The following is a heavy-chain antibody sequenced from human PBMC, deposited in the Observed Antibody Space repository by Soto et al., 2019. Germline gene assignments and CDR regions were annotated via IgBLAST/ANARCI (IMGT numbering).Heavy chain of an antibody. CDR3: ASYQQSYAFDI. J-gene: IGHJ3*02. D-gene: IGHD2-2*01. CDR1: GGSISSGGYY. CDR2: IFYSGST. Sequence: QVQLQESGPGLVKPSQTLSLTCTVSGGSISSGGYYWSWIRQHPGKGLEWIGYIFYSGSTYYNPSLQSRVTMSGDTSKIQFSLKLSSVTAADTSVSYCASYQQSYAFDILGQGTMVTVSS. V-gene: IGHV4-31*03.